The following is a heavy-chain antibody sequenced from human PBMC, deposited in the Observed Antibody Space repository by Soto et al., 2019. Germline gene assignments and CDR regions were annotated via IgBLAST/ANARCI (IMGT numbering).Heavy chain of an antibody. CDR2: ISGSGGSS. J-gene: IGHJ4*02. V-gene: IGHV3-23*01. Sequence: PGGSLRLSCEASGFSFSSYAMIWVRQAPGKGLEWVSVISGSGGSSYFADSVKGRFTISRDNSKNMLYLEMSSLRAEDTAIYFCAKGSIEYSASIDYWGQGTLVTVSS. CDR3: AKGSIEYSASIDY. D-gene: IGHD4-4*01. CDR1: GFSFSSYA.